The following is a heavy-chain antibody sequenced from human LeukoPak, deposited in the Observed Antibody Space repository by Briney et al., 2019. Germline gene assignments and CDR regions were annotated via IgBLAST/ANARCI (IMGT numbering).Heavy chain of an antibody. V-gene: IGHV4-59*08. CDR1: GGSFSAYY. CDR2: VYFTGTT. CDR3: ARIDGDLLDS. D-gene: IGHD4-17*01. Sequence: SETLSPTCSVSGGSFSAYYWTWIRQPPGKALEFIGYVYFTGTTNYNPSLQSRVTISIDTSKSQFSLKLRSVTAADTAVYFCARIDGDLLDSWGQGTLVAVSS. J-gene: IGHJ4*02.